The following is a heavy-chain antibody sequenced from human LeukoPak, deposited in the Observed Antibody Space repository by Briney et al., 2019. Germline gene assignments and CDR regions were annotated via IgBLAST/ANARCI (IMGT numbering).Heavy chain of an antibody. J-gene: IGHJ4*02. D-gene: IGHD3-10*01. Sequence: GGSLRLSCAASGFTVSSNYMSWVRQAPGKGLEWVSVIYSGGSTYYADSVKGRFTISRDNSKNTLYLQMNSLRAEDTAVYYCTKGLWAGVSAARDWGQGTLVTVSS. V-gene: IGHV3-53*01. CDR3: TKGLWAGVSAARD. CDR2: IYSGGST. CDR1: GFTVSSNY.